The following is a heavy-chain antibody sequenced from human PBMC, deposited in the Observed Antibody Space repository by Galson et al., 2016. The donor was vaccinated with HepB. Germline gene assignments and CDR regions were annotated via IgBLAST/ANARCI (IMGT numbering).Heavy chain of an antibody. CDR1: GFTVSSTY. J-gene: IGHJ6*02. CDR2: IYSGGTT. V-gene: IGHV3-66*01. Sequence: LRLSCAASGFTVSSTYMNWVRQAPGKGLEWVSIIYSGGTTYQADSVKGRFTISRDNSNNTLYLQMNSLRHEDTAVYYCAGRGASSSSWYSDYQYGMDVWGQGTTVTGSS. CDR3: AGRGASSSSWYSDYQYGMDV. D-gene: IGHD6-13*01.